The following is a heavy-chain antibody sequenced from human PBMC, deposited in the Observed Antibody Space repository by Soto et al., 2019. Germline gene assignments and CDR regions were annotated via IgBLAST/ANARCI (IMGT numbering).Heavy chain of an antibody. CDR1: GYTFTSYD. CDR2: MNPNSGNT. CDR3: ARGGWIAAAYYYYYYMDV. J-gene: IGHJ6*03. Sequence: ASVKVSCKASGYTFTSYDINWVRQATGQGLEWMGWMNPNSGNTGYAQKFQGRVTMTRNTSIGTAYMELSSLRSEDTAVYYCARGGWIAAAYYYYYYMDVWGKRTTVTVSS. D-gene: IGHD6-13*01. V-gene: IGHV1-8*01.